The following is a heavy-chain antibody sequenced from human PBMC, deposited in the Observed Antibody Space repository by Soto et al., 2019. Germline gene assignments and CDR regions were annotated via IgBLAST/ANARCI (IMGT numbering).Heavy chain of an antibody. CDR3: AGGRGAAAGTGWFDP. CDR2: INHSGST. V-gene: IGHV4-34*01. D-gene: IGHD6-13*01. J-gene: IGHJ5*02. Sequence: PSETLSLTCAVYGGSFSGYYWSWIRQPPGKGLEWIGEINHSGSTNYNPSLKSRVTISVDTSKNQFSLKLSSVTAADTAVYYCAGGRGAAAGTGWFDPWGQGTLVNVSS. CDR1: GGSFSGYY.